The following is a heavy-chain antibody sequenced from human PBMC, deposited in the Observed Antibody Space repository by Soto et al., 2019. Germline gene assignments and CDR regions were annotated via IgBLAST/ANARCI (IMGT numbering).Heavy chain of an antibody. CDR1: GFTFSNYA. D-gene: IGHD6-13*01. CDR2: ISGSGGST. J-gene: IGHJ4*02. Sequence: SGGSLRHSCAASGFTFSNYAVTWVRQAPGKGLEWVSTISGSGGSTYYADSVKGRFTISRDNSKNTLYLQMNSLRAEDTAVYYCAKDQGSSWYEIDYWGQGTLVTVSS. CDR3: AKDQGSSWYEIDY. V-gene: IGHV3-23*01.